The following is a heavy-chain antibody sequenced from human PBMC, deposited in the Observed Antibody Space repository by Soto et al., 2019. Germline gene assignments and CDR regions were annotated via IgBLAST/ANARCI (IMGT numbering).Heavy chain of an antibody. CDR2: IYWNDDK. Sequence: QITLKESGPTLVKPTQTLTLTCTFSGFSLSTSGVGVGWIRQPPGKALEWLALIYWNDDKRYSPSLKSRLTTTKDPSKNQVVLTMTNMDPVDTATYYCAHRRWLMVSGYNTGGWFDPWGQGTLVTVSS. J-gene: IGHJ5*02. CDR3: AHRRWLMVSGYNTGGWFDP. D-gene: IGHD5-12*01. V-gene: IGHV2-5*01. CDR1: GFSLSTSGVG.